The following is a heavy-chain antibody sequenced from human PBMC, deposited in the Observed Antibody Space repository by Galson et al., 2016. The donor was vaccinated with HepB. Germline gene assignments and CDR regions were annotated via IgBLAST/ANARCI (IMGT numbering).Heavy chain of an antibody. J-gene: IGHJ6*03. V-gene: IGHV3-23*01. Sequence: SLRLSCAVSGFTFSSFDMSWVRQAPGKGLEWVSVISGSGASTYSADSVKGRFTVSRDNSNSTLYLQMNSLRVEDTAVYFCAKSGSQQLVRGLYYYFYYMDVWGKGTTVAVSS. CDR1: GFTFSSFD. CDR2: ISGSGAST. CDR3: AKSGSQQLVRGLYYYFYYMDV. D-gene: IGHD3-10*01.